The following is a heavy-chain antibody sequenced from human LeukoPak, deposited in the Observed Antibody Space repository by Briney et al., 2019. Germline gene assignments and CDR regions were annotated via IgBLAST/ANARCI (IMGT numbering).Heavy chain of an antibody. V-gene: IGHV4-39*01. CDR3: ARRHSSSWYWSAGWYFDL. J-gene: IGHJ2*01. CDR2: IYYSGST. CDR1: GGSISSSSYY. Sequence: SETLSLTCTVSGGSISSSSYYWGWIRQPPGKGLEWIGSIYYSGSTYYNPSLKSRVTISVDTSKNQFSLKLSSVTAADTAVYYCARRHSSSWYWSAGWYFDLWGRGTWSLSPQ. D-gene: IGHD6-13*01.